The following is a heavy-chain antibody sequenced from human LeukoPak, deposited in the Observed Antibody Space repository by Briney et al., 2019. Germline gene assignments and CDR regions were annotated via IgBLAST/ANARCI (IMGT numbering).Heavy chain of an antibody. Sequence: PSETLSLTCTVSGGSISSHYWSWIRQPPGKGLEWIGYIYYSGSTNYNPFLKSRVTISVDTSKNQFSLKLSSVTAADTAVYCCARRYSSSSYHFDYWGQGTLVTVSS. CDR3: ARRYSSSSYHFDY. CDR2: IYYSGST. CDR1: GGSISSHY. D-gene: IGHD6-6*01. J-gene: IGHJ4*02. V-gene: IGHV4-59*11.